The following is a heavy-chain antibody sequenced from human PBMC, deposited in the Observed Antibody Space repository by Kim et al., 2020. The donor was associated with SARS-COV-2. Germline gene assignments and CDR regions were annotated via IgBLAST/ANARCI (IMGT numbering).Heavy chain of an antibody. CDR1: GYSFTSYW. CDR3: ARHRDSDRDIVVVPAAMEPSYYYYGMDV. J-gene: IGHJ6*02. Sequence: GESLKISCKGSGYSFTSYWISWVRQMPGKGLEWMGRIDPSDSYTNYSPSFQGHVTISADKSISTAYLQWSSLKASDTAMYYCARHRDSDRDIVVVPAAMEPSYYYYGMDVWGQGTTVTVSS. D-gene: IGHD2-2*01. V-gene: IGHV5-10-1*01. CDR2: IDPSDSYT.